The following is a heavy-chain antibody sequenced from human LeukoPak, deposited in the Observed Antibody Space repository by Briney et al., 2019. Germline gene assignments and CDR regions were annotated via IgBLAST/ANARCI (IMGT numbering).Heavy chain of an antibody. CDR2: INPHSGGT. CDR3: ARSGNLIAASVTKDYYYYMDV. Sequence: GASVKVSCKASGYTFTSYDINWVRQAPGQGLEWMGRINPHSGGTRFAQKFQDRITMTIDKSDNTVYMELNSVTSGDTAVYFCARSGNLIAASVTKDYYYYMDVWGKGITVTVSS. V-gene: IGHV1-2*06. D-gene: IGHD6-13*01. J-gene: IGHJ6*03. CDR1: GYTFTSYD.